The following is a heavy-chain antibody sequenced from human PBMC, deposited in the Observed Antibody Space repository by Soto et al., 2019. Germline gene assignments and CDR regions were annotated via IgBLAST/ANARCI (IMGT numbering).Heavy chain of an antibody. V-gene: IGHV3-30*03. CDR2: ISYDGSNK. D-gene: IGHD2-21*02. J-gene: IGHJ4*02. CDR1: GFTFSDYG. CDR3: ARSIVVVTAADY. Sequence: GGSLRLSCAASGFTFSDYGMHWVLQAPCKGLEWVAVISYDGSNKYYADSVKGRFTISRDDSKNTLYLQMNSLRAEDTAVYYCARSIVVVTAADYWGQGTLVTVSS.